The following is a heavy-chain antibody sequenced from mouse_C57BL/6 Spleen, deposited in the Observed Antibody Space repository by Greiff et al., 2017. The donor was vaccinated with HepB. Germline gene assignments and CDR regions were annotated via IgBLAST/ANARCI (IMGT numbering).Heavy chain of an antibody. CDR1: GYTFTSYW. CDR3: ARWYYGNYVYYAMDY. V-gene: IGHV1-69*01. Sequence: QVQLQQPGAELVMPGASVKLSCKASGYTFTSYWMHWVKQRPGQGLEWIGEIDPSDSYTNYNQKFKGKSTLTVDKSSSTAYMQLSSLTSEDSAVYYCARWYYGNYVYYAMDYWGQGTSVTVSS. J-gene: IGHJ4*01. CDR2: IDPSDSYT. D-gene: IGHD2-1*01.